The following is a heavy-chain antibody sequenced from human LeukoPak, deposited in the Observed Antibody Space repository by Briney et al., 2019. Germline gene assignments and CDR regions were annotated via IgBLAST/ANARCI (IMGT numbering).Heavy chain of an antibody. Sequence: PSETLSLTCTVSGGAIISDNFYWGWVRQPPGKGLEWVGSINYSGTTYYNPSLRSRLSISVDTSRTQFFLRFNSVTAADTAVYYCGRLFDSWGQGILVTVSS. CDR1: GGAIISDNFY. V-gene: IGHV4-39*01. CDR2: INYSGTT. CDR3: GRLFDS. J-gene: IGHJ4*02.